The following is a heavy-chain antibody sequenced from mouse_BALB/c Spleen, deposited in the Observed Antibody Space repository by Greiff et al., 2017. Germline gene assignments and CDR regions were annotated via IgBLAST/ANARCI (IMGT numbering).Heavy chain of an antibody. CDR1: GFSVTSYG. V-gene: IGHV2-2*02. J-gene: IGHJ4*01. Sequence: QVKLMESGPGLVQPSQSLSITCTVSGFSVTSYGVHWVRQSPGQGLEWLGVIWSGGSTDYNAAFISRLSISKDNSKSQVFFKMNSLQANDTAIYYCARSLYYGNVYAMDYWGQGTTDTVAS. D-gene: IGHD2-1*01. CDR3: ARSLYYGNVYAMDY. CDR2: IWSGGST.